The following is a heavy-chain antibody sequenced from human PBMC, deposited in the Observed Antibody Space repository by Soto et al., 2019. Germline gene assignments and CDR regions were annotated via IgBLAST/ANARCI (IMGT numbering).Heavy chain of an antibody. D-gene: IGHD3-10*01. CDR3: ARVFFDGSGSYSHYYYYYVDV. CDR2: IYSGGST. CDR1: GFTVSSNY. V-gene: IGHV3-53*04. J-gene: IGHJ6*03. Sequence: GGSLRLSCAASGFTVSSNYMSWVRQAPGKGLEWVSVIYSGGSTYYADSVKGRFTISRHNSKNTLYLQMNSLRAEDTAVYYCARVFFDGSGSYSHYYYYYVDVWGKGTTVTVSS.